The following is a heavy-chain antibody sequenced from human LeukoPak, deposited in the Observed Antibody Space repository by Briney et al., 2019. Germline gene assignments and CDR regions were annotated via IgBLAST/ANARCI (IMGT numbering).Heavy chain of an antibody. CDR1: GFTFSSYW. CDR2: IKQDGSEK. CDR3: ARGGGTNGVYPSDY. J-gene: IGHJ4*02. D-gene: IGHD2-8*01. Sequence: PGGSLRLSCAASGFTFSSYWMSWVRQAPGKGLEWVANIKQDGSEKYYVDSVKGRFTISRDNAKNSLYLQMNGLRAEDTAVYYCARGGGTNGVYPSDYWGQGTLVTVSS. V-gene: IGHV3-7*01.